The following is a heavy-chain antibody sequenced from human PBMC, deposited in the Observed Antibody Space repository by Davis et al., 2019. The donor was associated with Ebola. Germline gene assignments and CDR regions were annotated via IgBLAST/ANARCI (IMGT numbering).Heavy chain of an antibody. D-gene: IGHD3-22*01. CDR2: IYYSGST. Sequence: SETLSLTCAVYGGSFSGYYWSWIRQPPGKGLEWIGYIYYSGSTNYNPSLKSRVTISVDTSKNQFSLKLSSVTAADTAVYYCARRQYYYDSSGYHIGAFDIWGQGTMVTVSS. CDR3: ARRQYYYDSSGYHIGAFDI. J-gene: IGHJ3*02. V-gene: IGHV4-59*08. CDR1: GGSFSGYY.